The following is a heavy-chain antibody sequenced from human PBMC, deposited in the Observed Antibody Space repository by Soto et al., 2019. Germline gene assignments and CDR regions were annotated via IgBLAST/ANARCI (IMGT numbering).Heavy chain of an antibody. CDR3: ALVGDGYNWAHYYYGMDV. D-gene: IGHD5-12*01. CDR1: GYTFTGYY. J-gene: IGHJ6*02. CDR2: INPNSGGT. V-gene: IGHV1-2*02. Sequence: ASVKVSCKASGYTFTGYYMHWVRQAPGQGLEWMGWINPNSGGTNYAQKFQGRVTMTRDTSISTAYMELSRLRSDDTAVYYCALVGDGYNWAHYYYGMDVWGQGTTVTVSS.